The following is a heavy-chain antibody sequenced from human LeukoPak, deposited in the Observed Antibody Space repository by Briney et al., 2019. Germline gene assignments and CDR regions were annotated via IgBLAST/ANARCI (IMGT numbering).Heavy chain of an antibody. V-gene: IGHV4-34*01. D-gene: IGHD4/OR15-4a*01. CDR3: ARVRVPPYYYYYYYMDV. J-gene: IGHJ6*03. CDR2: LNHRGRT. CDR1: GGSFSGYS. Sequence: PSETLSLTCAVYGGSFSGYSWTWIRQPPGKGLEWMGELNHRGRTSYSPSLKSRVTISVDTSKNQFSLQLTSVTAADTAVYYCARVRVPPYYYYYYYMDVWGKRTTITVSS.